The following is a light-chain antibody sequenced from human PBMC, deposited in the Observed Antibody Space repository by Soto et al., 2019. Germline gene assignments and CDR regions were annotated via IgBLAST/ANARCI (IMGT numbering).Light chain of an antibody. J-gene: IGKJ1*01. CDR2: GSS. V-gene: IGKV3-15*01. CDR1: QSVSSN. CDR3: QQHNSYYSGA. Sequence: EIQMTQSPSTLSVSPGERATLSCRASQSVSSNLAWYHQKPVQAPRLLIYGSSTRSTGIPARFSGSGSGTEFTLTISRQQPDDFANYCQQHNSYYSGAFGQGTKVDIK.